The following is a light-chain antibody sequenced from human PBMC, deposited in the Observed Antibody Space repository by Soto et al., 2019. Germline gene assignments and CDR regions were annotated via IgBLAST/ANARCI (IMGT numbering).Light chain of an antibody. CDR3: QQYNNYPGT. CDR2: DAS. CDR1: QSISNW. V-gene: IGKV1-5*01. Sequence: DIQMTQSPSTLSASVGDRVTITCRASQSISNWLAWYQQKPGKAPTLLIYDASSLQSGVPSRFSGSGSGTEFTLTISSLQPDDFATYYCQQYNNYPGTFGQGTKVDI. J-gene: IGKJ2*01.